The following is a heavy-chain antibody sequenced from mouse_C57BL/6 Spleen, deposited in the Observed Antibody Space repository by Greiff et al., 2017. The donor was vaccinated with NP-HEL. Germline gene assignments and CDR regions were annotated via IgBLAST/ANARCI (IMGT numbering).Heavy chain of an antibody. CDR1: GYAFSIYW. V-gene: IGHV1-80*01. CDR3: ARRGRDWYFDV. J-gene: IGHJ1*03. Sequence: QVQLQQSGAELVKPGASVKISCKASGYAFSIYWMNWVKQRPGKGLEWIGQIYPGDGDTNYNGKFKGKATLTADKSSSTAYMQLSSLTSEDSAVYFCARRGRDWYFDVWDTGTTVTVSS. CDR2: IYPGDGDT.